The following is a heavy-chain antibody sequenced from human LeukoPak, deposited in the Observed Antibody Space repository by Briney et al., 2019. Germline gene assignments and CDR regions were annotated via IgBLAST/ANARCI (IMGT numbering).Heavy chain of an antibody. Sequence: GWSLRLSCAASGFTFITYAMSWVRQALGWGPYWVSSISSSTSYIYYADSVKGRFTISRDNAKNSLYLQMNSLRPEDTAVYYCARENSGSYYQFDCWGQGTLVTVSS. CDR3: ARENSGSYYQFDC. V-gene: IGHV3-21*01. D-gene: IGHD1-26*01. CDR1: GFTFITYA. J-gene: IGHJ4*02. CDR2: ISSSTSYI.